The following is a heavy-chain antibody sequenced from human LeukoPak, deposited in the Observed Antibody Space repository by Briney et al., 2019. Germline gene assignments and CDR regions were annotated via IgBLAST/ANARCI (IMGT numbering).Heavy chain of an antibody. CDR2: ISGSGGST. J-gene: IGHJ6*03. Sequence: GGSLRLSCAASGVTFSSYAMSWVRQAPGKGREWVSAISGSGGSTYYADSVKGRFTISRDNSKNTLYLQMNSLRAEDTAVYYCAGGDTAMVTGYYYYYMDVWGKGTTVTVSS. D-gene: IGHD5-18*01. CDR3: AGGDTAMVTGYYYYYMDV. CDR1: GVTFSSYA. V-gene: IGHV3-23*01.